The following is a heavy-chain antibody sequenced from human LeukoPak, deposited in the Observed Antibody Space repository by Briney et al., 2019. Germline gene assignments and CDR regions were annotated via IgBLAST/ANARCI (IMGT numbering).Heavy chain of an antibody. Sequence: ASVKVSCKASGYTFTSYGISWVRQAPGQGLEWMGWISAYNGNTNYAQKFQGRVAISADTPASTAYMELSSLRSEDTAVYFCARDRGGATTVYWGQGTLVTVSS. CDR2: ISAYNGNT. V-gene: IGHV1-18*01. CDR1: GYTFTSYG. CDR3: ARDRGGATTVY. J-gene: IGHJ4*02. D-gene: IGHD1-26*01.